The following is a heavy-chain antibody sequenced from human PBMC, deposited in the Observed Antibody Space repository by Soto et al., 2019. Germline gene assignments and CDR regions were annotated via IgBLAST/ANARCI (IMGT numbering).Heavy chain of an antibody. J-gene: IGHJ3*02. CDR3: VRRVVTTLDDAFDI. CDR1: GYNFNNYG. D-gene: IGHD2-21*02. Sequence: QVQLVQSGPEVKKPGASVTLSCKASGYNFNNYGISWVRQAPGQGLEWMGWISGNNGNTKYGQKFQGRVSLTTDSSTSTAYMEMLSIRSDDTADYYCVRRVVTTLDDAFDIWGPGTRVTVSS. V-gene: IGHV1-18*01. CDR2: ISGNNGNT.